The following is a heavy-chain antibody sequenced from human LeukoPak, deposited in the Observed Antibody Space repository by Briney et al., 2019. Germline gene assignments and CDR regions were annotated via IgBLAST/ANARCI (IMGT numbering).Heavy chain of an antibody. D-gene: IGHD3-10*01. J-gene: IGHJ4*02. CDR3: AKASGSPYYFDY. CDR2: ISANGGAT. CDR1: GFTFSNFA. Sequence: GGSLRLSCSASGFTFSNFAMSWVRQAPGKGLECVSLISANGGATYYADSVKGRFTISRDNSKSTLYLQMNSLRADDTAVYYCAKASGSPYYFDYWGQGTLVTVSS. V-gene: IGHV3-23*01.